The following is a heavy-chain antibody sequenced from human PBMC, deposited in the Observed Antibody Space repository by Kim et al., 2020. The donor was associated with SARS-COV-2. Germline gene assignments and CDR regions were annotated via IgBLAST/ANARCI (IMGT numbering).Heavy chain of an antibody. D-gene: IGHD3-10*01. J-gene: IGHJ4*02. CDR2: INTNTGNP. V-gene: IGHV7-4-1*02. Sequence: ASVKVSCKSSGYTFTSYAMNWVRQAPGQGLEWMGWINTNTGNPTYAQGFTGRFVFSLDTSVSTAYLQISSLKAEDTAVYYCATFNSVGSGSPIPDYWGQGTLVTVSS. CDR3: ATFNSVGSGSPIPDY. CDR1: GYTFTSYA.